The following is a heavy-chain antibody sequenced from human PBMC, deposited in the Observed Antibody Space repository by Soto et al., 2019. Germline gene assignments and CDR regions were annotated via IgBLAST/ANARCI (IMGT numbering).Heavy chain of an antibody. CDR3: AIRGGYQLAPGHY. V-gene: IGHV1-69*01. J-gene: IGHJ4*02. D-gene: IGHD2-2*01. CDR2: IIPIFGTA. CDR1: GGTFSSYA. Sequence: QVQLVQSGAEVKKPGSSVKVSCKASGGTFSSYAISWVRQAPGQGLEWMGGIIPIFGTANYAQKFQGRVTSTADESTSTAYMALSSLRSEDTAVSDCAIRGGYQLAPGHYWGQGTLVTVSS.